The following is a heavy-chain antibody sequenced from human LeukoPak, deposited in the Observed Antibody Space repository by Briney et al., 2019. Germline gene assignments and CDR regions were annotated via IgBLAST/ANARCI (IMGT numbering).Heavy chain of an antibody. J-gene: IGHJ5*02. CDR3: ARYSYGGEDWFDP. Sequence: SETLSLTCTVYGGPVSSSNYYWGWIRQPPGKGLEWIGSIYYSGSTYYNPSLKSRVTISVDTSKNYFSLKMSSVTAADTAVYYCARYSYGGEDWFDPWGPGNPGHRLL. D-gene: IGHD5-18*01. CDR1: GGPVSSSNYY. V-gene: IGHV4-39*02. CDR2: IYYSGST.